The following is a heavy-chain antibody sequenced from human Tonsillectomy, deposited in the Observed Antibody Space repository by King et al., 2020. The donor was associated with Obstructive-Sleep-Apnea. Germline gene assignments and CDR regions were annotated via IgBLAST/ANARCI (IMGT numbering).Heavy chain of an antibody. CDR2: INQDGGEQ. D-gene: IGHD6-19*01. J-gene: IGHJ4*02. CDR1: GFTFHSFW. V-gene: IGHV3-7*01. CDR3: ATTLHIGLAGFLGH. Sequence: VQLVESGGGLVQPGGSLRLSCAASGFTFHSFWMSWVRQAPGKGLEWVANINQDGGEQDYVDSVKGRFTISRDNAENSGFLQMNSLRPEDTAVYYCATTLHIGLAGFLGHWGQGTLVTVSS.